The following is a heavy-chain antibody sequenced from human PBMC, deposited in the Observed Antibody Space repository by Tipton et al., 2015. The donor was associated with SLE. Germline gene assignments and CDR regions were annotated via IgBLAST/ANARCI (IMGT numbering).Heavy chain of an antibody. CDR1: GYTFPTYA. V-gene: IGHV3-30*04. CDR2: ISYDESIK. Sequence: SLRLSCAASGYTFPTYAMHWVRQAPGKGLEWVAVISYDESIKYYADSVKGRFTISRDNAKNSLYLQMNSMRAEDTAVYYCAREGNYYDSSGLFDYWGQGTLVTVSS. D-gene: IGHD3-22*01. CDR3: AREGNYYDSSGLFDY. J-gene: IGHJ4*02.